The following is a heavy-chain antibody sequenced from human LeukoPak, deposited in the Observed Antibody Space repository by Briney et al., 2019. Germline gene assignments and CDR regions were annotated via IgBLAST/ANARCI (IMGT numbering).Heavy chain of an antibody. CDR1: GGSISSYY. D-gene: IGHD3-22*01. CDR2: IYYSGST. CDR3: ARDSSGFYYFNY. Sequence: PSETLSLTCTVSGGSISSYYWSWIRQPPGKGLEWIGYIYYSGSTYYSPSLKSRVTISVDTSKNQFSLKLSFVTAADTALYYCARDSSGFYYFNYWGQGTLVTVSS. J-gene: IGHJ4*02. V-gene: IGHV4-4*08.